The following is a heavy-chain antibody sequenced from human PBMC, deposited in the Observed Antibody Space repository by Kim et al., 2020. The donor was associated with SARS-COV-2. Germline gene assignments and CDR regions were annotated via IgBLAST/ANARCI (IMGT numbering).Heavy chain of an antibody. Sequence: GGSLRLSCAASGFTFSSYSMNWVRQAPGKGLEWVSSISSSSSYIYYADSVKGRFTISRDNAKNSLYLQMNSLRAEGTAVYYCARDEETYGGDYWGQGTLVTVSS. CDR2: ISSSSSYI. CDR1: GFTFSSYS. J-gene: IGHJ4*02. D-gene: IGHD4-17*01. CDR3: ARDEETYGGDY. V-gene: IGHV3-21*01.